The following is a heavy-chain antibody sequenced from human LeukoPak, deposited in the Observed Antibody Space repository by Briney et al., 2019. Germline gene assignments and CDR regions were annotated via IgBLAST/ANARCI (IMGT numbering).Heavy chain of an antibody. CDR3: ARDREEYSSSWYNWFDP. J-gene: IGHJ5*02. CDR1: GYTFTSYG. D-gene: IGHD6-13*01. V-gene: IGHV1-18*01. CDR2: ISAYNGNT. Sequence: GASVKVSCKASGYTFTSYGISWVRQAPGQGLEWMGWISAYNGNTNYAQKLQGRVTMTTDTSTSTAYMELRSLRSDDTAVYYCARDREEYSSSWYNWFDPWGQGTLVTVSS.